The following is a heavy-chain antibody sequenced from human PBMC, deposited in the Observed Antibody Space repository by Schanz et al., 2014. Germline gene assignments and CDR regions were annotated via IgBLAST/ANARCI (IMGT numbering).Heavy chain of an antibody. CDR3: ARLSVAGRPHVNYWYFDL. Sequence: QVQLVQSGAEVKKPGSSVKVSCKASGGTFSTYTISWVRQAPGQGLEWMGMINPSGGSTTYAQKFQGRVTMTTDTSTSTSYMELTSLRFDDTAVYYCARLSVAGRPHVNYWYFDLWGRGTLVTVSS. V-gene: IGHV1-69*02. D-gene: IGHD6-19*01. CDR1: GGTFSTYT. J-gene: IGHJ2*01. CDR2: INPSGGST.